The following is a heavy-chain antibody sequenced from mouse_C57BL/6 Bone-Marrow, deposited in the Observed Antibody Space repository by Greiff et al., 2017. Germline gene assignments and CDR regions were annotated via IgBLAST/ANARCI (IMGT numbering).Heavy chain of an antibody. V-gene: IGHV6-3*01. D-gene: IGHD3-2*02. Sequence: EVKLMESGGGLVQPGGSMKLSCVASGFTFSNYWMNWVRQSPEKGLEWVAQIRLKSDNYATHYAESVKGRFTISRDDSKSSVYLQMNNLRAEDTGIYYCTGGTAQAADYFDYWGQGTTLTVSS. CDR2: IRLKSDNYAT. CDR1: GFTFSNYW. CDR3: TGGTAQAADYFDY. J-gene: IGHJ2*01.